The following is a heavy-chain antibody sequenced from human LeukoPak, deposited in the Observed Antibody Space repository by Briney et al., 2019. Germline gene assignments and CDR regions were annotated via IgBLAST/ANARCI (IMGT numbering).Heavy chain of an antibody. D-gene: IGHD4-17*01. CDR3: ARVYGDYVDY. Sequence: GGSLRLSCAASGFTFSSYEMNWVRQAPGKGLEWVSYISSSGSTIYYADSVKGRFTISRDNAKNSLYLQMNSLRAEDTAVYYRARVYGDYVDYWGQGTLVTVSS. V-gene: IGHV3-48*03. J-gene: IGHJ4*02. CDR1: GFTFSSYE. CDR2: ISSSGSTI.